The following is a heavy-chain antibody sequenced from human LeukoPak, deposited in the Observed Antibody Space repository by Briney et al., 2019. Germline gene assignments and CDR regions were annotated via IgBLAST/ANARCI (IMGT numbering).Heavy chain of an antibody. Sequence: PGGSLRLSCAASGFTFSTYWMHWVRQAPGKGLVWVSRINNEETAANYADSVQGRFTISRDNANNMLYLQMDSLRAEDTAVYYCVRESTVGPIQTDALDIWGQGTMVTVSS. V-gene: IGHV3-74*01. CDR1: GFTFSTYW. CDR3: VRESTVGPIQTDALDI. CDR2: INNEETAA. D-gene: IGHD1-26*01. J-gene: IGHJ3*02.